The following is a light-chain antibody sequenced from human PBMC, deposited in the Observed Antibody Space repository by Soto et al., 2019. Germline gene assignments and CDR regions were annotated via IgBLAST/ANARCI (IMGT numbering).Light chain of an antibody. CDR2: GNN. J-gene: IGLJ1*01. V-gene: IGLV1-40*01. CDR3: QSYDSSLSGYV. CDR1: IANIGAAYN. Sequence: QCLLTQPRSVCGAPGQRFPISCTGSIANIGAAYNVDWYQQLPGTAPKLLIYGNNNRPSGVPARFSGSKSGTSASLAIAGLQAEDEGDYYCQSYDSSLSGYVFGTGTKVTVL.